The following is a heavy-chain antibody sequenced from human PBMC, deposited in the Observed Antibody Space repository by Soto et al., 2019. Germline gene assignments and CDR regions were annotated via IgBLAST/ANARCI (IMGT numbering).Heavy chain of an antibody. D-gene: IGHD6-19*01. CDR2: ISAHNGNT. Sequence: ASVKVSCKASGYTFTSYGISWVRQAPGQGLEWMGWISAHNGNTKYAQKVQGRVTMTTDTSTSTAYMELSSLRSEDTAVYYCAREYSSGWYLYYYYGMDVWGQGTTVTVSS. J-gene: IGHJ6*02. V-gene: IGHV1-18*01. CDR1: GYTFTSYG. CDR3: AREYSSGWYLYYYYGMDV.